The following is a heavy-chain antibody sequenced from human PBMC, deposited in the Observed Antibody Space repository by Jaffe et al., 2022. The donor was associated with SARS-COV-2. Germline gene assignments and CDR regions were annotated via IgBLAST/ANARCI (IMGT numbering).Heavy chain of an antibody. D-gene: IGHD6-19*01. CDR2: ISSSSSTI. J-gene: IGHJ5*02. CDR3: ARDPSSGLFNWFDP. Sequence: EVQLVESGGGLVQPGGSLRLSCAASGFTFSSYSMNWVRQAPGKGLEWVSYISSSSSTIYYADSVKGRFTISRDNAKNSLYLQMNSLRAEDTAVYYCARDPSSGLFNWFDPWGQGTLVTVSS. CDR1: GFTFSSYS. V-gene: IGHV3-48*01.